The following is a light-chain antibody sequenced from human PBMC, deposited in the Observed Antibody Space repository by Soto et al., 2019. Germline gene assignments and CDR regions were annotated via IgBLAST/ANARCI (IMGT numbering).Light chain of an antibody. CDR3: CSYAGSSTYF. Sequence: QLVLTQPASVSGSPGQSITISCTGTRSDVGRYNLVSWYQQHPGKAPKVMIYEGTKRPSGVSNRFSGSKSGNTASLTISGLQPEDEADYYCCSYAGSSTYFFGTGTKVTVL. CDR2: EGT. CDR1: RSDVGRYNL. V-gene: IGLV2-23*01. J-gene: IGLJ1*01.